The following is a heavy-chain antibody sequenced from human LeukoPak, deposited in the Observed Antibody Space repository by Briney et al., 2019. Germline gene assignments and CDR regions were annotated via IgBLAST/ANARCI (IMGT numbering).Heavy chain of an antibody. J-gene: IGHJ3*01. CDR1: GFTFSSYV. CDR3: AKDHSSSP. CDR2: ISGRGGTT. D-gene: IGHD6-13*01. V-gene: IGHV3-23*01. Sequence: GGSLRLSCVASGFTFSSYVMSWVRQAPEKGLEWVSVISGRGGTTHDADSVKGRFTISRDNSKNTLYLQMNSLRAEDTAVYYCAKDHSSSPWGQGTMVTVSS.